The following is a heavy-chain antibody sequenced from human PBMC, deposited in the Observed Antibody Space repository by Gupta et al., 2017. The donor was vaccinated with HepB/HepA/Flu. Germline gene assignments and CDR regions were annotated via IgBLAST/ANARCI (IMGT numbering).Heavy chain of an antibody. Sequence: EVQLVESGGGLVQPGGSLRLCCASSVFTVSSNYMSWVRQAPGKGLEWVSVIDSGGSTYYADSVNGRFTISRHNSKNTLYLQMNRLRAEDTAVYYCARAGYSSRVGYFQHWGQGTLVTVSS. J-gene: IGHJ1*01. D-gene: IGHD6-13*01. CDR2: IDSGGST. CDR1: VFTVSSNY. CDR3: ARAGYSSRVGYFQH. V-gene: IGHV3-53*04.